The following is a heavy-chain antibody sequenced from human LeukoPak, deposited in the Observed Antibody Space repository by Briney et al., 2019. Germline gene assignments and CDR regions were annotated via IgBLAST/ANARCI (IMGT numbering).Heavy chain of an antibody. V-gene: IGHV3-30*02. CDR2: IRYDGSNK. D-gene: IGHD5-18*01. CDR3: AKDLAITAPGGYFDY. CDR1: GFTFSSYG. Sequence: PGGSLRLSCAASGFTFSSYGMHWVRRAPGKGLEWVAFIRYDGSNKYYADSVKGRFTISRDNSKNTLYLQMNSLRAEDTAVYYCAKDLAITAPGGYFDYWGQGTLVTVSS. J-gene: IGHJ4*02.